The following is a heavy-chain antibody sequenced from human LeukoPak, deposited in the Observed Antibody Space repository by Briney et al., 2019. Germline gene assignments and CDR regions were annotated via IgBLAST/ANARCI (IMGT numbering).Heavy chain of an antibody. J-gene: IGHJ4*02. CDR2: IFYSGST. CDR1: GASISSYY. V-gene: IGHV4-59*08. Sequence: PSETLSLTCTVSGASISSYYWSWIRQPPGKGLEWIGYIFYSGSTNYNPSLKSRVIISVDTSKNQFSLTVSSETAADTAVYYCASGYSSGWYSWWGQGTLVTVSS. CDR3: ASGYSSGWYSW. D-gene: IGHD6-19*01.